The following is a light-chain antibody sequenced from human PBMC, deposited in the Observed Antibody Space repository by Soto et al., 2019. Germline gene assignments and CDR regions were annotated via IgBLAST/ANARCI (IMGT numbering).Light chain of an antibody. J-gene: IGKJ4*01. CDR2: AAS. CDR1: HGISNY. V-gene: IGKV1-27*01. CDR3: QKYDSAPLT. Sequence: DIQMTQSPSCLSGSVGDRITITCRASHGISNYLAWYQQKPGKVPRVLIYAASTLQSGVPSRFSGSGSGTDFTLTISSLQPEDVATYYCQKYDSAPLTFGGGTKVDIK.